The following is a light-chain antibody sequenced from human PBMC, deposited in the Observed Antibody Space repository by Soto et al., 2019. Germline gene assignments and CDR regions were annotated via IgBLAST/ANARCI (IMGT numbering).Light chain of an antibody. CDR2: WAS. CDR1: QSVLYSSNNKNY. V-gene: IGKV4-1*01. Sequence: DIVMTQSPDSLAVSLGERATINCKSSQSVLYSSNNKNYLAWYQQKLGQPPKLLIYWASTRESGVPDRFSGSGSGTDFTLTISSLHAEDVAVYYCQQYYSTPSFGPGTKVDIK. J-gene: IGKJ3*01. CDR3: QQYYSTPS.